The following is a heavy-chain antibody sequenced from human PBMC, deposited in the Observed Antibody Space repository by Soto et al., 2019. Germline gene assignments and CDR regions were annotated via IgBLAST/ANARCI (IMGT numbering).Heavy chain of an antibody. CDR2: IIPNSGDT. CDR1: GYSFTEYY. Sequence: ASVKVSFKASGYSFTEYYIQWVRQAPGQGLEWVGWIIPNSGDTKYGQKFQGRVTMTRDTSINTAYMELSRLEYDDTAVYYCARTTVTGTIYYFDPWGQGTLVTVSS. D-gene: IGHD6-19*01. CDR3: ARTTVTGTIYYFDP. J-gene: IGHJ4*02. V-gene: IGHV1-2*02.